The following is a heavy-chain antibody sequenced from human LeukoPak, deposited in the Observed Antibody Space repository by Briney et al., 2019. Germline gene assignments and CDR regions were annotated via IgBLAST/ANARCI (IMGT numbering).Heavy chain of an antibody. J-gene: IGHJ6*03. Sequence: PSETLSLTCTVSGGSISSSSYYWGWIRQPPGKGLEWIGSIDYSGSTNYNPSLKSRVTTSVDTSKNQFSLKLSSVTAADTAVYYCARGYCSGGSCYSYYYYNYSDVWGKGTKVTVSS. CDR3: ARGYCSGGSCYSYYYYNYSDV. CDR1: GGSISSSSYY. V-gene: IGHV4-39*07. D-gene: IGHD2-15*01. CDR2: IDYSGST.